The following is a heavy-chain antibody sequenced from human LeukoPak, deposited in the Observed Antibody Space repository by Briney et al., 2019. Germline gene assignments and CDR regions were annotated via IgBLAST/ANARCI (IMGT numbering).Heavy chain of an antibody. D-gene: IGHD2-21*01. V-gene: IGHV4-30-2*05. CDR3: ARKGPEHLPTYFDH. CDR1: GDSIGSGGNY. CDR2: IYHTGNT. Sequence: SQTLSLTCSVSGDSIGSGGNYWSWIRQSPGKGLEWIGFIYHTGNTEYNPSLERRVTISVDTSKNQFSLHLTSVTAADTAFYYCARKGPEHLPTYFDHWGRGILVTVSS. J-gene: IGHJ4*02.